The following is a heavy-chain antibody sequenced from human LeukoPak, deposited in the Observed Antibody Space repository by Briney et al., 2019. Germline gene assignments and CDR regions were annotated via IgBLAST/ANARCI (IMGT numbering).Heavy chain of an antibody. CDR2: INAGNGNT. V-gene: IGHV1-3*01. Sequence: GASVKVSCKASGYTFTSYAMHWVRQAPGQRLEWMGWINAGNGNTKYSQEFQGRVTITRDTSASTAYMELRSLRSDDTAVYYCARAVPHYDFWSGYFNGVGYYYYYMDVWGKGTTVTVSS. D-gene: IGHD3-3*01. J-gene: IGHJ6*03. CDR3: ARAVPHYDFWSGYFNGVGYYYYYMDV. CDR1: GYTFTSYA.